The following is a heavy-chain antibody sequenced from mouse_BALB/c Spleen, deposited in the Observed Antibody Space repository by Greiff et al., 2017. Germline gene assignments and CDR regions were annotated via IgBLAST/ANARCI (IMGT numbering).Heavy chain of an antibody. D-gene: IGHD2-10*01. CDR3: ARSPYYGNHFDY. CDR2: INPGSGGT. J-gene: IGHJ2*01. CDR1: GYAFTNYL. Sequence: QVQLKQSGAELVRPGTSVKVSCKASGYAFTNYLIEWVKQRPGQGLEWIGVINPGSGGTNYNEKFKGKATLTADKSSSTAYMQLSSLTSDDSAVYFCARSPYYGNHFDYWGQGTTLTVSS. V-gene: IGHV1-54*01.